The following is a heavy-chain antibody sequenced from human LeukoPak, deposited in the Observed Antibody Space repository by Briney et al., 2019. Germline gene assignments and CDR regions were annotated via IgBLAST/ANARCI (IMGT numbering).Heavy chain of an antibody. CDR1: GFTFSNFA. D-gene: IGHD2-21*01. CDR2: ISGSGGST. CDR3: AKLILGGDCFDY. J-gene: IGHJ4*02. Sequence: GGSLRLSCAASGFTFSNFAMSWVRMAPGKGLEWVSAISGSGGSTYYADSVKGRFTISRDNSKNTLYLQMNSLRAEDTAVYYCAKLILGGDCFDYWGQGTLVTVSS. V-gene: IGHV3-23*01.